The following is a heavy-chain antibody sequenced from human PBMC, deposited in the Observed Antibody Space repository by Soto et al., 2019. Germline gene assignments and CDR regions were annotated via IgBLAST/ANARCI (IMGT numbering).Heavy chain of an antibody. CDR2: VSSSGTTM. D-gene: IGHD6-6*01. CDR3: ARMGPRAARPSY. Sequence: PGGYLRISCAASGFTFSDYDMSWIRQSPGKGLEWVSFVSSSGTTMYFADSVKGRFTISRDNAKNSLYLQMNSLRAEDTAVYYCARMGPRAARPSYWGQGILVTVSS. V-gene: IGHV3-11*01. J-gene: IGHJ4*02. CDR1: GFTFSDYD.